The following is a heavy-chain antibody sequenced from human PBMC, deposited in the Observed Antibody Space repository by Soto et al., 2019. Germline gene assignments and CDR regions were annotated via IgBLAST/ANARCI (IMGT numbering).Heavy chain of an antibody. Sequence: QVQLQESGPGLVKPSETLSLTCRVSGGSMSGYYWSWVRLAPGKGLEWIGYVYYTGSTNYNPSLQSPVSISVDTSKKHFSLSLSLVTAADTAVYFCARSIAVPSGHIDHWGQGIRVTISS. CDR3: ARSIAVPSGHIDH. D-gene: IGHD6-6*01. J-gene: IGHJ4*02. CDR2: VYYTGST. CDR1: GGSMSGYY. V-gene: IGHV4-59*01.